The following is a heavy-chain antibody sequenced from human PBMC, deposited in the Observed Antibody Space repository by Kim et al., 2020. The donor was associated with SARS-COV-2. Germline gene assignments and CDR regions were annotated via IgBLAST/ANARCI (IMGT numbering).Heavy chain of an antibody. V-gene: IGHV4-31*02. J-gene: IGHJ4*02. CDR1: GGSISSGGYF. Sequence: SETLSLTCTVSGGSISSGGYFWNWLRQHPGEGLEWIGNIYSSGTTHYNSSLKSRLTISLDTSTNQFSLRLTSVTAADTAVYYCARVRYDGNRSDFDYWGQGTLVTISS. D-gene: IGHD5-12*01. CDR2: IYSSGTT. CDR3: ARVRYDGNRSDFDY.